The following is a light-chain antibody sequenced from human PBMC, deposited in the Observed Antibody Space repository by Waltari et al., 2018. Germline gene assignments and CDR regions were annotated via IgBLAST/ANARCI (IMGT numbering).Light chain of an antibody. Sequence: QSALTQPRSVSGAPGQSVTISCTGTTSDVGGYNYVPWYQQHPGKAPKPMIYDVNKRPSGVPDRFSGSKSGNTASLTISGLQAEDEADFYCCSYAGSYILVFGGGTKLTVL. CDR2: DVN. V-gene: IGLV2-11*01. CDR3: CSYAGSYILV. J-gene: IGLJ2*01. CDR1: TSDVGGYNY.